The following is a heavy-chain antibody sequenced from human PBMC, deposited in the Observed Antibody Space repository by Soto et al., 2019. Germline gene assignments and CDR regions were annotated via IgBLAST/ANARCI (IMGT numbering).Heavy chain of an antibody. J-gene: IGHJ4*02. V-gene: IGHV4-61*01. CDR2: IYYSGST. D-gene: IGHD3-9*01. CDR3: ARGDGYYDILTGYEREYYFDY. Sequence: QVQLQESGPGLVKPSETLSLTCTVSGGSVSSGSYYWSWIRQPPGKGLEWIGYIYYSGSTNYNPSLKSRGTISVDTSKNQFSLKLSSVTAADTAVYYCARGDGYYDILTGYEREYYFDYWGQGTLVTVSS. CDR1: GGSVSSGSYY.